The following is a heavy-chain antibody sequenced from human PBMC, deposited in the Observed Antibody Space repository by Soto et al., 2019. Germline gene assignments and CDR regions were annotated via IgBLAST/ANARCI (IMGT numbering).Heavy chain of an antibody. Sequence: AGGSLRLSCAASGFTFSSNSMNWVRQAPGKGLEWVSYISSSSRTIYYADSVKGRFTISRDNAKNSLYLQMNSLRAEDTAVYYCAREWDGDGYNSGWFDPWGQGTLVTVSS. J-gene: IGHJ5*02. CDR1: GFTFSSNS. CDR2: ISSSSRTI. V-gene: IGHV3-48*01. CDR3: AREWDGDGYNSGWFDP. D-gene: IGHD5-12*01.